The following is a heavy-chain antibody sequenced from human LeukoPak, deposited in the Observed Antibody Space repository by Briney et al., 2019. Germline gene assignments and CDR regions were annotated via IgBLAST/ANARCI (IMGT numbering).Heavy chain of an antibody. J-gene: IGHJ4*02. Sequence: PGGSLRLSCAPSGVTFSGYRMNSGREAPGEGLESGSYISIIISTIYYAHSARGRFTISRDNAKNTLYLQMNSLRAAATACYSGARELTGIAYGGAFYYWGQGTLVTVSS. V-gene: IGHV3-48*04. CDR3: ARELTGIAYGGAFYY. CDR1: GVTFSGYR. CDR2: ISIIISTI. D-gene: IGHD6-13*01.